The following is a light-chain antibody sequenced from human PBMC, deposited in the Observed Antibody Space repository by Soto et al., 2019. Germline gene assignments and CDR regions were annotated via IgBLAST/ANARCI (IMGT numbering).Light chain of an antibody. V-gene: IGKV3-20*01. CDR2: GAS. CDR1: QSVSNN. J-gene: IGKJ1*01. Sequence: DIVLTQSPVTLSVSPGERATLSCRASQSVSNNLAWYQQKPGQAPRLLIHGASTRATGIPARFSGSGSGTDFTLTISRLEPEDFAVYYCQQYGSSGTFGQGTKVDIK. CDR3: QQYGSSGT.